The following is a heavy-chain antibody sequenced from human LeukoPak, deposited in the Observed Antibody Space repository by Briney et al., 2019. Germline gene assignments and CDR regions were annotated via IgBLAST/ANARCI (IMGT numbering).Heavy chain of an antibody. Sequence: GGSLRLSCAASGFTFSSYAMNWVRQAPGKGLQWVSTISGSCSSTYYADSVKGRFTISRDNSKNTLYLQMNSLRAEDTAVYHCAKGRYYYDNSDAFEIWGQGTMVTVPS. V-gene: IGHV3-23*01. CDR1: GFTFSSYA. CDR3: AKGRYYYDNSDAFEI. CDR2: ISGSCSST. J-gene: IGHJ3*02. D-gene: IGHD3-22*01.